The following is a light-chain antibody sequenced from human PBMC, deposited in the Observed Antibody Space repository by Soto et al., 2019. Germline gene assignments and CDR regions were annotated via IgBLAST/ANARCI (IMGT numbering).Light chain of an antibody. J-gene: IGLJ2*01. CDR3: AAGDDSLSGVV. Sequence: QSVLTQPPSASGTPGQRVTISCSGSNFNIGSNYVYWYHQLPGTAPKLLMYKNNQRPSGVPDRFSGSKSGTSASLAISGLRSEDEADYYCAAGDDSLSGVVFGGGTKLTVL. CDR1: NFNIGSNY. V-gene: IGLV1-47*01. CDR2: KNN.